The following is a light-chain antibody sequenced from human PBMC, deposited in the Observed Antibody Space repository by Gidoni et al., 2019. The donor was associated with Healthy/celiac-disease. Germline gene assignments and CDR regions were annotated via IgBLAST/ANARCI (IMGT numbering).Light chain of an antibody. CDR1: QSISSY. V-gene: IGKV1-39*01. CDR2: AAS. J-gene: IGKJ5*01. CDR3: QQSYSTPQT. Sequence: DIQMTQSPSSLSASVGDRVTITCRASQSISSYLNLYQQKPGKAPKLLIYAASSLQSGVPSRFSGSGSGTDFTLTISSLQPEDFATYYCQQSYSTPQTFGQGTRLEIK.